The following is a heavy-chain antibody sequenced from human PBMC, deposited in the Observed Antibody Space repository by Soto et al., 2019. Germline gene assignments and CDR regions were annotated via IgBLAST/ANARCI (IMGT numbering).Heavy chain of an antibody. Sequence: QVQLVQSGAEVKKPGASVKVSCKASGYPFTTYDISWVRQAAGQGLEWMGWINLNSGHTDYAPRFQGRVTMTRNTSLSTAYMELTSLSSEDTAVYYCARGRGWRDYWGQGTLVTVSS. D-gene: IGHD6-19*01. J-gene: IGHJ4*02. CDR2: INLNSGHT. V-gene: IGHV1-8*01. CDR3: ARGRGWRDY. CDR1: GYPFTTYD.